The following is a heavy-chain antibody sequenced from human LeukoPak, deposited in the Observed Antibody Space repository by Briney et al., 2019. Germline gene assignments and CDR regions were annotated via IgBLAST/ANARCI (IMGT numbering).Heavy chain of an antibody. CDR2: INHSGST. D-gene: IGHD3-9*01. CDR3: ARFYHWSYFDRIVGRYFDY. CDR1: GGSFSGYY. Sequence: KPSETLSLTCAVYGGSFSGYYWSWIRQPPGKGLEWIGEINHSGSTNYNPSLKSRVTISVDTSKNQFSLKLSSVTAADTAVYYCARFYHWSYFDRIVGRYFDYWGQGTLVTVSS. J-gene: IGHJ4*02. V-gene: IGHV4-34*01.